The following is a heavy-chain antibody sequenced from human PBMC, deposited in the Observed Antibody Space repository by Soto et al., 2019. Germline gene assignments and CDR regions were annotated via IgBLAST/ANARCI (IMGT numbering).Heavy chain of an antibody. D-gene: IGHD3-22*01. CDR3: ATPRRYYYDSSGPLDY. V-gene: IGHV4-39*01. Sequence: ETLSLTGTVSGGSISSSSYYWGWIREPPGKGLEWIGSIYYSGSTYYNPSLKSRVTISVDTSKNQFSLKLSSVTAADTAVYYCATPRRYYYDSSGPLDYWGQGTLVTVSS. CDR1: GGSISSSSYY. CDR2: IYYSGST. J-gene: IGHJ4*02.